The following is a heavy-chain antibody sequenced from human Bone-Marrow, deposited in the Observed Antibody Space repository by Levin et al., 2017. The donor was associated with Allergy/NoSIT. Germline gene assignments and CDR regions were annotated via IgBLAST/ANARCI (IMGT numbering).Heavy chain of an antibody. V-gene: IGHV2-5*02. Sequence: VSGPTLVKPTQTLTLTCTFSGFSLSTSGVGVGWIRQPPGKALEWLALIYWDDDKRYSPSLKSRLTITKDTSKNQVVLTMTNMDPVDTATYYCAHYYYGSGSYYNCRGWFDPWGQGTLVTVSS. J-gene: IGHJ5*02. CDR2: IYWDDDK. CDR3: AHYYYGSGSYYNCRGWFDP. CDR1: GFSLSTSGVG. D-gene: IGHD3-10*01.